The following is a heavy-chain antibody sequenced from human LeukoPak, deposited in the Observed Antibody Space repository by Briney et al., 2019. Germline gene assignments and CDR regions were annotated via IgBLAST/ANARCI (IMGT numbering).Heavy chain of an antibody. CDR1: GGSISSGDYY. CDR3: AGDSSGYYYAGAFDI. CDR2: IYYSGST. Sequence: PSQTLSLTCTVSGGSISSGDYYWSWIRQPPGKGPEWIGYIYYSGSTNYNPSLKSRVTISVDTSKNQFSLKLSSVTAADTAVYYCAGDSSGYYYAGAFDIWGQGTMVTVSS. J-gene: IGHJ3*02. V-gene: IGHV4-61*08. D-gene: IGHD3-22*01.